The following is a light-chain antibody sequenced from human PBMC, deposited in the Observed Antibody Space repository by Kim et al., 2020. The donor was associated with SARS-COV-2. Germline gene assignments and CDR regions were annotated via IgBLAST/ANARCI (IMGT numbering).Light chain of an antibody. CDR2: DVG. CDR1: SSNVGGYNY. Sequence: QSALTQPASVSGSPGQSITISCTGTSSNVGGYNYVSWYQQHPGKAPKLMIYDVGTRPSGVSDRFSGSKSVNTASLTISGLQTEDEADYYCSSYTTTTTRVFGGGTQLTV. V-gene: IGLV2-14*03. J-gene: IGLJ3*02. CDR3: SSYTTTTTRV.